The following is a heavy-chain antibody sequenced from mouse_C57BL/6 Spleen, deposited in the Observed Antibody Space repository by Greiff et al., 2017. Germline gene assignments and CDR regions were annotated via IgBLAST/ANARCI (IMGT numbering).Heavy chain of an antibody. J-gene: IGHJ1*03. CDR3: ARYYYGSRGYFDV. V-gene: IGHV1-55*01. CDR2: IYPGSGST. D-gene: IGHD1-1*01. Sequence: VKQRPGQGLEWIGDIYPGSGSTNYNEKFKSKATLTVDTSSSTAYMQLSSLTSEDSAVYYCARYYYGSRGYFDVWGTGTTVTVSS.